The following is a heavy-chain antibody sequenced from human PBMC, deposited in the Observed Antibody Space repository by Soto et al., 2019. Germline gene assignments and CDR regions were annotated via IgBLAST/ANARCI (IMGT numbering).Heavy chain of an antibody. D-gene: IGHD2-2*01. J-gene: IGHJ3*01. CDR2: INPLKGDT. V-gene: IGHV1-18*01. CDR1: GYTFTTYG. Sequence: QAQLVQSGGEMKKAGASVKVSCKASGYTFTTYGITWVRQAPGQGLDWMGWINPLKGDTKSAANFQDSVTMTTVTSTRTAYMELRSLRSDDTAVYYCARVKVPAAVLGAFDVWGQGTLVTVSS. CDR3: ARVKVPAAVLGAFDV.